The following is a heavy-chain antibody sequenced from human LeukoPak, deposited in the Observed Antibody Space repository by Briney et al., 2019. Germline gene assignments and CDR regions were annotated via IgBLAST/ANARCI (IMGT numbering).Heavy chain of an antibody. D-gene: IGHD3-10*01. J-gene: IGHJ3*02. CDR2: ITGSGDSS. V-gene: IGHV3-23*01. Sequence: GGSLRLSCVASGFTFSDYPMNWVRQAPGKGLEWVPVITGSGDSSFYGDSVKGRFTISRDNSKNTLYLQMNSLRVEDTAVYYCAKDLEVLWFGDPTDASDIWGQGTMVTVAS. CDR1: GFTFSDYP. CDR3: AKDLEVLWFGDPTDASDI.